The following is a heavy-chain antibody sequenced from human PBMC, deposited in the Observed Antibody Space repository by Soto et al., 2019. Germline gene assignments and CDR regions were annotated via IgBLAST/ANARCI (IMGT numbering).Heavy chain of an antibody. Sequence: ASVKVSCKVSGYTLTELSMHWVRQAPGQRLEWMGWINAGNGNTKYSQKFQGRVTITRDTSASTAYMELSSLRSEDTAVYYCARDLGGWPGYWGQGTLVTVSS. J-gene: IGHJ4*02. D-gene: IGHD2-15*01. V-gene: IGHV1-3*01. CDR2: INAGNGNT. CDR3: ARDLGGWPGY. CDR1: GYTLTELS.